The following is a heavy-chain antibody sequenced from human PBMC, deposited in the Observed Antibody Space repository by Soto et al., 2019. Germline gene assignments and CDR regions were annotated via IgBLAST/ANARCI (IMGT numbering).Heavy chain of an antibody. CDR3: AKVGEYCMDV. CDR2: ISYDGSNK. CDR1: GFTFSSYG. D-gene: IGHD3-10*01. Sequence: QVQLVASGGGVVQPGRSLRLSCAASGFTFSSYGMHWVRQAPGKGLEWEAVISYDGSNKYYADSVKGRFTISRDNSKNTLYLQMNSLRAEDTAVYYCAKVGEYCMDVWGQGTTLTVSS. J-gene: IGHJ6*02. V-gene: IGHV3-30*18.